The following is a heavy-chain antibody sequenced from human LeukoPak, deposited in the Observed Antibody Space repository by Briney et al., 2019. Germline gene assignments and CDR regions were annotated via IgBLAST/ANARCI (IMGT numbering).Heavy chain of an antibody. J-gene: IGHJ4*02. Sequence: GGSLRLSCAASGFTFADYSMNWVRQAPGKGLEWVSSISSSSSYIYYADSLKGRFTISRDNARNSLFLQMNSLRAEDTAVYYCARDWRDQLLHPYYFDYWGQGALVTVSS. CDR1: GFTFADYS. CDR3: ARDWRDQLLHPYYFDY. CDR2: ISSSSSYI. V-gene: IGHV3-21*01. D-gene: IGHD1-1*01.